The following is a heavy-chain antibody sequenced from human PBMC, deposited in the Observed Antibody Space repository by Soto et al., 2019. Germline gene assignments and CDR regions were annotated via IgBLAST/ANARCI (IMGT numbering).Heavy chain of an antibody. D-gene: IGHD1-26*01. J-gene: IGHJ3*01. CDR1: GFTFGNYA. CDR2: IRGTDGST. V-gene: IGHV3-23*01. CDR3: AKGTDGSETYYLPDALDV. Sequence: QLLESGGGLVQPGGSLRLSCAASGFTFGNYAMNWVRQAPGKGLEWVSGIRGTDGSTYYIDSVKGRFTVSRDNSKNTVYLQLNSLRAEDTAVYYCAKGTDGSETYYLPDALDVWGQGTRVTVSS.